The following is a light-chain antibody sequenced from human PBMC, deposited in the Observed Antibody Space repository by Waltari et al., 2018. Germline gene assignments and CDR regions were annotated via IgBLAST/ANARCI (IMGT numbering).Light chain of an antibody. CDR3: QQYSNWPWT. V-gene: IGKV3-15*01. Sequence: EIVMTQSPAPLSVSPGERATLSCSASQSISTNLAWYQQKPGQAPRLLIYCASTRATGISARFSGSGSGTEFTVTISSMQSEDFAIYYCQQYSNWPWTFGQGTKVEIK. CDR1: QSISTN. CDR2: CAS. J-gene: IGKJ1*01.